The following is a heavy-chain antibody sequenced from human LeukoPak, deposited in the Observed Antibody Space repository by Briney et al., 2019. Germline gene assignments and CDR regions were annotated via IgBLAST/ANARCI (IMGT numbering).Heavy chain of an antibody. CDR2: IIPILGIA. J-gene: IGHJ4*02. V-gene: IGHV1-69*04. CDR3: ARQSVCSSTSCLYYFDY. CDR1: GGTFSSYA. Sequence: SVKVSCKASGGTFSSYAISWVRQAPGQGLEWMGRIIPILGIANYAQKFQGRVTITADKSTSTAYMELSSLRSEDTAVYYCARQSVCSSTSCLYYFDYWGQGTLVTVSS. D-gene: IGHD2-2*01.